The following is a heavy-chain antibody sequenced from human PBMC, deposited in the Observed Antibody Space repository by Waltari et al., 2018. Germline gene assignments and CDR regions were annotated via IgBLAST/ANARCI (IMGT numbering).Heavy chain of an antibody. V-gene: IGHV4-34*01. CDR1: GGSFSGYY. CDR2: INHSGRT. J-gene: IGHJ4*02. Sequence: QVQLQQWGAGLLKPSETLSLTCAVYGGSFSGYYWSWIRQPPGKGLGWIGEINHSGRTNYNPALKSRVTISVDTSKNQFSLKLSSVTAADTAVYYCARGGVAPSYFDYWGQGTLVTVSS. D-gene: IGHD5-12*01. CDR3: ARGGVAPSYFDY.